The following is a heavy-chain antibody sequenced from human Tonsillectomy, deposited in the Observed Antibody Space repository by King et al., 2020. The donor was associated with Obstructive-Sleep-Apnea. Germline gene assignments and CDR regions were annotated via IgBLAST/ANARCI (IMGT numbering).Heavy chain of an antibody. CDR1: GFTFSSYA. V-gene: IGHV3-30*04. Sequence: VQLVESGGGVVQPGRSLRLSCAASGFTFSSYAMHWVRQAPGKGLEWVAVISYDGSNKYYADSVKGRFTISRDNSKNTLYLQMNNLRAEDTVVYYCARGPTSSGYYLDYWGQGTLVTVSS. CDR3: ARGPTSSGYYLDY. J-gene: IGHJ4*02. CDR2: ISYDGSNK. D-gene: IGHD3-22*01.